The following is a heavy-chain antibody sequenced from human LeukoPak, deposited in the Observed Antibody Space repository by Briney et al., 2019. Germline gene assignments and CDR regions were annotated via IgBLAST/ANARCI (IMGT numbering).Heavy chain of an antibody. V-gene: IGHV3-11*01. Sequence: GGSLRLSCAASGFTFSDYYMSWIRQAPGKGLEWISYISSSGSTIYHADSVKGRFTISRDNAKNTLYLQMNSLRAEDTAVYYCAKRGGTYRTFDYWGQGTLVTVSS. CDR1: GFTFSDYY. CDR3: AKRGGTYRTFDY. D-gene: IGHD3-16*02. CDR2: ISSSGSTI. J-gene: IGHJ4*02.